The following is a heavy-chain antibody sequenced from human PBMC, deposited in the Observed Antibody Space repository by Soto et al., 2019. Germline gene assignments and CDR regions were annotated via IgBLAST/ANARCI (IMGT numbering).Heavy chain of an antibody. CDR1: GFTFSDYY. D-gene: IGHD3-10*01. Sequence: GGSLRLSCAASGFTFSDYYMSWIRQAPGKGLEWVSYISSSSSYTNYADSVKGRFTISRDNAKNSLYLQMNSLRAEDTAVYYCATGGGYYYGSGSQNWFDPWGQGTLVTVSS. CDR3: ATGGGYYYGSGSQNWFDP. V-gene: IGHV3-11*06. J-gene: IGHJ5*02. CDR2: ISSSSSYT.